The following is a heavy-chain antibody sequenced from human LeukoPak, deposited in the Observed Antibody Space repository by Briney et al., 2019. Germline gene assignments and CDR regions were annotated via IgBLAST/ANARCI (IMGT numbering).Heavy chain of an antibody. Sequence: PGGSLRLSCAASGFTFSRFRMSWVRQPPGKGLEWVANINQDGSEIYYVDSVKGRFTVSTDNAKNSLYLQMRSLRADDTAVYYCASSWGSAIDFWGQGTLVTVSS. CDR3: ASSWGSAIDF. CDR2: INQDGSEI. J-gene: IGHJ4*02. CDR1: GFTFSRFR. V-gene: IGHV3-7*01. D-gene: IGHD3-16*01.